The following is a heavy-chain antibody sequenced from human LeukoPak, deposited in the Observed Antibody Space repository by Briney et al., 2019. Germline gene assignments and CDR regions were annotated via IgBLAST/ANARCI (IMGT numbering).Heavy chain of an antibody. V-gene: IGHV1-18*01. Sequence: ASVKVSFKASGYTFTIYGISWVRQAPGQGLEWMGWISAYNGNTNYAQKLQGRVTMTTDTSTSTAYMELRSLRSDDTVVYYCATTVLRYFDWLPNYYYYGMDVWGQGTTVTVSS. CDR2: ISAYNGNT. J-gene: IGHJ6*02. D-gene: IGHD3-9*01. CDR1: GYTFTIYG. CDR3: ATTVLRYFDWLPNYYYYGMDV.